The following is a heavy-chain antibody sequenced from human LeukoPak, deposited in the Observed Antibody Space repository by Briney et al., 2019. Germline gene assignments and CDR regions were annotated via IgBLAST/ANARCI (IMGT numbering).Heavy chain of an antibody. Sequence: GGSLRLSCAASGFTFSSYAMHWVRQAPGEGLEWVTFLQYDGANKYYADSVRGRFTISRDNSKNTVYLQMSSLRPEDTAVYYCAKDAKSCANGVCYPGMDFWGQGTLVTVSS. V-gene: IGHV3-30*02. CDR3: AKDAKSCANGVCYPGMDF. CDR2: LQYDGANK. D-gene: IGHD2-8*01. CDR1: GFTFSSYA. J-gene: IGHJ4*02.